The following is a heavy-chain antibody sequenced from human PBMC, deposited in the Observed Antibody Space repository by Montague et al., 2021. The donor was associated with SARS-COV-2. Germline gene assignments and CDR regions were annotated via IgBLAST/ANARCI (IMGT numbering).Heavy chain of an antibody. J-gene: IGHJ4*02. V-gene: IGHV3-23*01. CDR2: ISASGVRT. CDR1: GFTFSTYA. D-gene: IGHD3-10*01. CDR3: LNYHGSGSYGDF. Sequence: SLRLSCAASGFTFSTYAMTWVRQAPVKGLEWVSSISASGVRTHYXDSVKVRFTISRDNSENTLYLQMSSLRAEDTAVYFCLNYHGSGSYGDFWGQGTLFTFPP.